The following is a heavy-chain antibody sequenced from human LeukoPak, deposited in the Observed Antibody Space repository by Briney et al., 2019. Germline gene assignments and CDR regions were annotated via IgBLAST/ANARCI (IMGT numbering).Heavy chain of an antibody. V-gene: IGHV3-33*06. CDR1: GFTFSSYG. J-gene: IGHJ4*02. CDR3: AKGPRFWSGYYTPEYYFDY. CDR2: LWYDGSNK. D-gene: IGHD3-3*01. Sequence: PGGSLRLSCAASGFTFSSYGMHWVRQAPGKGLEWVAVLWYDGSNKYYADSVKGRFTISRDNSKNTLYLQMNSLRAEDTAVYYCAKGPRFWSGYYTPEYYFDYWGQGTLASVSS.